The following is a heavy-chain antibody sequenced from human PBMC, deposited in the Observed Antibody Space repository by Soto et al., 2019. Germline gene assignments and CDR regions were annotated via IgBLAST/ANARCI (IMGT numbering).Heavy chain of an antibody. CDR3: ARGRVSSGWYRDY. V-gene: IGHV4-34*01. J-gene: IGHJ4*02. D-gene: IGHD6-19*01. CDR2: INHSGST. Sequence: QVQLQQWGAGLLKPSETLSLTCGVYGGSFSGHYWSWIRQPPGKGLEWIGEINHSGSTNYNPSLKSRVTFSVDTSKNQFSLNLSSVTAADTAVYYCARGRVSSGWYRDYWGQGTLVTVSS. CDR1: GGSFSGHY.